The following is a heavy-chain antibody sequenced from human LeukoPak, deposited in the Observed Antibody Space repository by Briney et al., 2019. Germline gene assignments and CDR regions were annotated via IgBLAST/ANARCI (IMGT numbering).Heavy chain of an antibody. CDR1: GGSISSSNW. J-gene: IGHJ6*02. D-gene: IGHD6-13*01. CDR3: ARDQVLGLSGIALYYGMDV. Sequence: SETLSLTCAVSGGSISSSNWWSRVRQPPGKGLEWIGEIYHSGSTNYNPSLKSRVTISVDKSKNQFSLKLSSVTAADTAVYYCARDQVLGLSGIALYYGMDVWGQGTTVIVSS. CDR2: IYHSGST. V-gene: IGHV4-4*02.